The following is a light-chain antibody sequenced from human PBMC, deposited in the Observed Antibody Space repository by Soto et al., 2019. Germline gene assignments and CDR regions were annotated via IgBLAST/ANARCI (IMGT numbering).Light chain of an antibody. V-gene: IGKV3-20*01. J-gene: IGKJ1*01. CDR2: GAS. CDR1: QSVDSSTY. CDR3: QQYGRSPRT. Sequence: EIVLTQSPGTLSLSPGERATPSCRASQSVDSSTYLAWYQQKPGQAPRLLIYGASSRATGIPDRFSGSGSGTDFTLTISRLEPEDFAVYYCQQYGRSPRTFGQGTKVDIK.